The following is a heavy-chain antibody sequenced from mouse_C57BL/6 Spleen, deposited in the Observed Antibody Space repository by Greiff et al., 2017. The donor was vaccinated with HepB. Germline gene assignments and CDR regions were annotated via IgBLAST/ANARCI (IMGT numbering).Heavy chain of an antibody. D-gene: IGHD1-1*01. CDR2: IHPNSGST. J-gene: IGHJ3*01. CDR1: GYTFTSYW. Sequence: QVQLKQPGAELVKPGASVKLSCKASGYTFTSYWMHWVKQRPGQGLEWIGMIHPNSGSTNYNEKFKSKATLTVDKCSSTAYMQLSSLTSEDSAVYYCARGAFFITTVVATGAWFAYWGQGTLVTVSA. V-gene: IGHV1-64*01. CDR3: ARGAFFITTVVATGAWFAY.